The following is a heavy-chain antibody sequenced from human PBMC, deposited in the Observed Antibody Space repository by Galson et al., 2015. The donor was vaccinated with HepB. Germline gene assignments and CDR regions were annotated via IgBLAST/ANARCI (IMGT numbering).Heavy chain of an antibody. CDR1: GYTLTELS. D-gene: IGHD4-17*01. CDR3: VTANGYGDYVPLGYSYYGMDV. V-gene: IGHV1-24*01. Sequence: SVKVSCKVSGYTLTELSMHWVRQAPGKGLEWMGGFDPEDGETIYAQKFQGRVTMTEDTSTDIAYMELSSLRSEDTAVYYCVTANGYGDYVPLGYSYYGMDVWGQGTTVTVSS. CDR2: FDPEDGET. J-gene: IGHJ6*02.